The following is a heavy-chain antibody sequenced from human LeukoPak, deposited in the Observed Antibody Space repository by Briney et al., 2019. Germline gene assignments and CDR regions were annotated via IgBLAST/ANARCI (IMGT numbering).Heavy chain of an antibody. CDR1: GFTFSVYY. V-gene: IGHV3-11*04. CDR2: ISSSGTII. Sequence: PGGSLRLSCAASGFTFSVYYMSWIRQAPGKGLEWISYISSSGTIIYYADSVEGRFTISRDNAKNSLYLQMNSLRAEDTAVYYCARGAVDTAMVMKWYNWFDPWGQGTLVTVSS. D-gene: IGHD5-18*01. J-gene: IGHJ5*02. CDR3: ARGAVDTAMVMKWYNWFDP.